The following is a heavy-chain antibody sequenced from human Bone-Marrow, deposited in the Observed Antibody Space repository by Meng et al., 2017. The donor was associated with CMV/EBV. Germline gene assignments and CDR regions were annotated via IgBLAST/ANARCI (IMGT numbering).Heavy chain of an antibody. D-gene: IGHD1-26*01. CDR1: GFTFSSYT. J-gene: IGHJ3*02. CDR2: ISSGSSYI. CDR3: ARDSTVGATGLIAFDI. Sequence: GESLKISCAASGFTFSSYTMNWVRQAPGRGLEWVSSISSGSSYIYYADSVRGRFTISRDNAKNSLYLLMNSLRAEDTAVYYCARDSTVGATGLIAFDIWGQGTMVTGSS. V-gene: IGHV3-21*01.